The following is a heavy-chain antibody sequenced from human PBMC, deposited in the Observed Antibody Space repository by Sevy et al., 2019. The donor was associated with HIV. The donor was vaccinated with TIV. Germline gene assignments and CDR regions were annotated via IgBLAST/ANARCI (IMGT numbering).Heavy chain of an antibody. D-gene: IGHD6-19*01. V-gene: IGHV1-2*06. Sequence: ASVKVSCKASGYFFTGYYLHWVRQTPGQGLEWMGRINPNSGGTNYAQNFQGRVTMTRDTSISTAYMELSRLRSDDTAVYYCARGGGYRSGWWTFDYWGQGTLVTVSS. CDR2: INPNSGGT. J-gene: IGHJ4*02. CDR3: ARGGGYRSGWWTFDY. CDR1: GYFFTGYY.